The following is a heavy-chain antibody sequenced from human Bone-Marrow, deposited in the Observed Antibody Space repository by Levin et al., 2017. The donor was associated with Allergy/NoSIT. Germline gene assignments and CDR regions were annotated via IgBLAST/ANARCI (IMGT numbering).Heavy chain of an antibody. D-gene: IGHD3-22*01. J-gene: IGHJ4*02. Sequence: GESLKISCAASGFTFSSYAMSWVRQAPGKGLEWVSAISGSGGSTYYADSVKGRFTISRDNSKNTLYLQMNSLRAEDTAVYYCAKEQLVVVTTYYFDYWGQGTLVTVSS. V-gene: IGHV3-23*01. CDR3: AKEQLVVVTTYYFDY. CDR2: ISGSGGST. CDR1: GFTFSSYA.